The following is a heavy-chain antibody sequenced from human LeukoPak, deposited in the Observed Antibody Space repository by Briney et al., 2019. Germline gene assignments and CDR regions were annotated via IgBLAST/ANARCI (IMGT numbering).Heavy chain of an antibody. D-gene: IGHD3-10*01. Sequence: GGSLRLSCAASGFIFSDYYMSWVRQAPGKGLEWLSYISNTGSTIDYADSVKGRFTISRDNAKNSLYLQMNSLRAEDTAVYYCARRYYYGSGSHFDSWGQGTPVPVS. CDR2: ISNTGSTI. CDR3: ARRYYYGSGSHFDS. J-gene: IGHJ4*02. V-gene: IGHV3-11*01. CDR1: GFIFSDYY.